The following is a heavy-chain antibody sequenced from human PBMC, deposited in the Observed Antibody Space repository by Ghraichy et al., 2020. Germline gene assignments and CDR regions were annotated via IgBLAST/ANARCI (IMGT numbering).Heavy chain of an antibody. J-gene: IGHJ4*02. D-gene: IGHD3-22*01. CDR3: AKELWGLQGYYDSSGYYPPFDY. CDR2: ISYDGSNK. CDR1: GFTFSSYG. Sequence: GESLNISCAASGFTFSSYGMHWVRQAPGKGLEWVAVISYDGSNKYYADSVKGRFTISRDNSKNTLYLQMNSLRAEDTAVYYCAKELWGLQGYYDSSGYYPPFDYWSQGTLVTVSS. V-gene: IGHV3-30*18.